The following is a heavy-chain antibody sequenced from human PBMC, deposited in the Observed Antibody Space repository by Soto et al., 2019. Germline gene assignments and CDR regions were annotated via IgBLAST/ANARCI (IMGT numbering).Heavy chain of an antibody. Sequence: GGSLRLSCATSGFDFNIYWMHWARQVPGKGLVWLSRINQDGTSAGYADSVRGRFTISRDNAKKTVFLQMNCFRGEDTAVYYCVEEGGAGTGYWGQGTLVTVAS. CDR2: INQDGTSA. CDR3: VEEGGAGTGY. CDR1: GFDFNIYW. J-gene: IGHJ4*02. D-gene: IGHD1-1*01. V-gene: IGHV3-74*01.